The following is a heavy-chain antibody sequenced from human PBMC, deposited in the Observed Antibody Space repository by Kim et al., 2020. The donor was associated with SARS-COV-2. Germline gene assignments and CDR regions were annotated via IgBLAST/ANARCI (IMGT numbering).Heavy chain of an antibody. CDR2: ISSTSSTI. CDR3: TRENFWYFDL. V-gene: IGHV3-48*04. CDR1: GFTFSLYT. J-gene: IGHJ2*01. Sequence: GGSLRLSCAASGFTFSLYTMNWVRQAPGKGPEWISQISSTSSTIYYADSVKGRLTVSRDNAKNSLYLQMNSLRAEDTAIYFCTRENFWYFDLWGRGTLVTVSS. D-gene: IGHD1-7*01.